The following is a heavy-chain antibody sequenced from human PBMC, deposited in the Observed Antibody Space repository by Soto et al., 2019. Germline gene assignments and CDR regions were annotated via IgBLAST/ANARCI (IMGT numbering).Heavy chain of an antibody. Sequence: EVQLLESGGGLVQPGGSLSLSCAASGFTFSSYAMTWVRQAPGKGLEWVSGISGSGATTSYADSVKGRFTVSRDNSKNTLYLQMNSLRVEDTAVYYCAKLRYFDWSSYNWFEYWGQGTPVTVSS. V-gene: IGHV3-23*01. D-gene: IGHD3-9*01. CDR3: AKLRYFDWSSYNWFEY. CDR2: ISGSGATT. CDR1: GFTFSSYA. J-gene: IGHJ5*01.